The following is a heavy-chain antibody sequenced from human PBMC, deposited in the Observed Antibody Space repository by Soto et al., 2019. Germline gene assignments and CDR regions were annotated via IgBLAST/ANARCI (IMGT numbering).Heavy chain of an antibody. D-gene: IGHD3-22*01. J-gene: IGHJ3*02. Sequence: ASVKVSCKASGYTFTSYYMHWVRQAPGQGLEWMGIINPSGGSTSYAQKFQGRVTMTRDTSTSTVYMELSSLRSEDTAVYYCARDRRRGGYFHHDAFDIWGQGTMVTV. CDR3: ARDRRRGGYFHHDAFDI. V-gene: IGHV1-46*01. CDR1: GYTFTSYY. CDR2: INPSGGST.